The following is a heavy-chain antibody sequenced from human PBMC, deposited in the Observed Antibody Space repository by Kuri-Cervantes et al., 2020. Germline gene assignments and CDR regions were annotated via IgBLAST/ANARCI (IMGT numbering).Heavy chain of an antibody. D-gene: IGHD5-18*01. J-gene: IGHJ6*02. CDR1: GFTFDDYA. CDR3: ARGYSYGYYYYGMDV. CDR2: ISWNSGSI. V-gene: IGHV3-9*01. Sequence: SLKISCAASGFTFDDYAMHWVRQAPGKGLEWVSGISWNSGSIGYADSVKGRFTISRDNAKNSLYLQMNSLRAEDTALYYCARGYSYGYYYYGMDVWGQGTTVNVSS.